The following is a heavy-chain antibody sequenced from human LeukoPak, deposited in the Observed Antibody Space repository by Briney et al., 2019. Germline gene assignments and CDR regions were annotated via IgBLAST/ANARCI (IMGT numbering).Heavy chain of an antibody. CDR3: AREADIVVVPAAIPHYYYYYMDV. CDR2: ISSSSSYI. J-gene: IGHJ6*03. CDR1: GFTFSNAW. Sequence: GGSLRLSCAASGFTFSNAWMSWVRQAPGKGLEWVSSISSSSSYIYYADSVKGRFTISRDNAKNSLYLQMNSLRAEDTAVYYCAREADIVVVPAAIPHYYYYYMDVWGKGTTVTISS. V-gene: IGHV3-21*01. D-gene: IGHD2-2*02.